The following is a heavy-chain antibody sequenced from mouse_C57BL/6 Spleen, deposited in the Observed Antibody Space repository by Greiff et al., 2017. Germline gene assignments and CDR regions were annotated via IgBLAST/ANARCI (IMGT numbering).Heavy chain of an antibody. V-gene: IGHV10-1*01. CDR1: GFSFNTYA. D-gene: IGHD2-1*01. CDR2: IRSKSNNYAT. Sequence: EADGGLVQPKGSLKLSCAASGFSFNTYAMNWVRQAPGKGLEWVARIRSKSNNYATYYADSVKDRFTISRDDSESMLYLQMNNLKTEDTAMYYCVRQIYYGYFDYWGQGTTLTVSS. J-gene: IGHJ2*01. CDR3: VRQIYYGYFDY.